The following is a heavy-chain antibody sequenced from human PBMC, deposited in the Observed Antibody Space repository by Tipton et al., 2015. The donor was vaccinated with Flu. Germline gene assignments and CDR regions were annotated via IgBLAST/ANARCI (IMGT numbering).Heavy chain of an antibody. CDR1: GFTFSSYW. D-gene: IGHD3-10*01. CDR3: ARDRDGSGSFMDV. V-gene: IGHV3-7*03. Sequence: GSLRLSCAASGFTFSSYWMSWVRQAPGKGLEWVANIKQDGSEKYYVDSVKGRFTISRDNAKNSLYLQMNSLRAEDTAVYYCARDRDGSGSFMDVWGKGTTVTVSS. CDR2: IKQDGSEK. J-gene: IGHJ6*04.